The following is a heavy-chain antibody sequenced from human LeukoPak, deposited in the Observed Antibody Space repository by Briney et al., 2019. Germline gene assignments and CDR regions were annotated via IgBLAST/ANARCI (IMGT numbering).Heavy chain of an antibody. Sequence: SETLTLTCTVSDGSISTHYWSWIRQPPGKGLEWIGYIYYSGSTDYNPSLRSRVTISLDTSKNQVSLKLTSLTAADTAVYFCARGEEAYVHFDYWGQGTLVTVSS. J-gene: IGHJ4*02. D-gene: IGHD2-21*01. CDR3: ARGEEAYVHFDY. V-gene: IGHV4-59*11. CDR2: IYYSGST. CDR1: DGSISTHY.